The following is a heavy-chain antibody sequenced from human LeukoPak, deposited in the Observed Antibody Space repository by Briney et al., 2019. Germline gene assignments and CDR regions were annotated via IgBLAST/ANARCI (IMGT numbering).Heavy chain of an antibody. J-gene: IGHJ4*02. Sequence: GGSLRLSCAASGFTFSDYYMSWIRQAPGRGLEWVSASSGGGDHTYYADSVKGRFTIPRDNSKNTLFLQMNSLRAEDTALYYCAKSDCGGDCYYDFDYWGQGTLVTVSS. D-gene: IGHD2-21*02. V-gene: IGHV3-23*01. CDR1: GFTFSDYY. CDR3: AKSDCGGDCYYDFDY. CDR2: SSGGGDHT.